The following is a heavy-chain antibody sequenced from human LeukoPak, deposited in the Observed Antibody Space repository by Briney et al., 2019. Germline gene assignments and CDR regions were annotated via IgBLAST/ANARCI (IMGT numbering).Heavy chain of an antibody. CDR3: ARFYSGYDYSLDY. CDR2: IYHSGST. V-gene: IGHV4-4*02. D-gene: IGHD5-12*01. CDR1: GGYISSSNW. J-gene: IGHJ4*02. Sequence: PSGTLSLTCAVSGGYISSSNWWSWIRQPPGKGLEWIGEIYHSGSTNYNPSLSSRLTISVDKSKNQFSLKLSSVTAADTAVYYCARFYSGYDYSLDYWGQGTLVTVSS.